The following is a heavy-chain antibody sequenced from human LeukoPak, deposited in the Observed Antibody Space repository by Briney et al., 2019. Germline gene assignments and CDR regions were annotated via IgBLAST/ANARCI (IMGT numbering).Heavy chain of an antibody. CDR2: ISYDGSDK. V-gene: IGHV3-30*03. CDR1: GFTFSNYA. J-gene: IGHJ4*02. D-gene: IGHD3-22*01. CDR3: ARFTHSSGYRRYFDY. Sequence: GGPLRLSCAASGFTFSNYAMHWVRQAPGKGLEWVTIISYDGSDKYYADSVKGRFTISRDNSKNTLYLQMNSLRAEDTAMYYCARFTHSSGYRRYFDYWGQGTLVTVSS.